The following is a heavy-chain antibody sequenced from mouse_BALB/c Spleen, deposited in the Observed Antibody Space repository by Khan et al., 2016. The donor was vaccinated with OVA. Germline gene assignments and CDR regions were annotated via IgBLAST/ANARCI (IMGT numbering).Heavy chain of an antibody. D-gene: IGHD1-1*01. J-gene: IGHJ4*01. CDR3: ASSLYDSYGYALDC. Sequence: EVQLQESGPGLVKPSQSLSLTCTVTGYSITSDYAWNWIRQFPGNKLEWMGYISSTGGTSYNPSLKSRISITRDTSKNQFFLQLKSVTAEDTATYYCASSLYDSYGYALDCWGRGTLVTVSS. CDR2: ISSTGGT. V-gene: IGHV3-2*02. CDR1: GYSITSDYA.